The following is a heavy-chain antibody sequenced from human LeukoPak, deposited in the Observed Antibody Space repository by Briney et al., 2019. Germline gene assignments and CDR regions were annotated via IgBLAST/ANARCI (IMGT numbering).Heavy chain of an antibody. V-gene: IGHV3-15*01. CDR1: GFPFSDVW. J-gene: IGHJ4*02. CDR2: IKSRADGGTA. Sequence: GGSLRLSCAASGFPFSDVWMSWVRQAPGKGLEWVGRIKSRADGGTADYAAPLKGRFTFSRDDSKNTLYLQMNSLKTEDTAVYYCTTDWYYYDSSSYYPIFWGQGTLVTVSS. CDR3: TTDWYYYDSSSYYPIF. D-gene: IGHD3-22*01.